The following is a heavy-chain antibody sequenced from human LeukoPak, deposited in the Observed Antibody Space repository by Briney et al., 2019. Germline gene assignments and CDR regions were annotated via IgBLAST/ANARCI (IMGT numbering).Heavy chain of an antibody. CDR1: GGSISSSSYY. D-gene: IGHD6-19*01. J-gene: IGHJ4*02. V-gene: IGHV4-39*01. CDR3: ARHSSGWSERIDY. Sequence: PSETLSLTCTVSGGSISSSSYYWGWIRQPPGKGLEWIGSIYYSGSTYYNPSLKSRVTISVDTSKNQFSLKLSSVTAADTAVYYCARHSSGWSERIDYWGQGTLVTVSS. CDR2: IYYSGST.